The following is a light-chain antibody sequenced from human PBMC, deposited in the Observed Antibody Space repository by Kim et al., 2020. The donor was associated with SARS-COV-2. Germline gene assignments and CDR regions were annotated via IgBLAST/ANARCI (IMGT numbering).Light chain of an antibody. CDR2: VAS. Sequence: SPGERATLSYRATQSVNTDYLSWYQQKPGQAPRLLIYVASRRVTGIPDRFSGSGSGTDFALTISRLEPEDIAVYFCQQNGNAPWTFGEGTKVDIK. CDR1: QSVNTDY. CDR3: QQNGNAPWT. J-gene: IGKJ1*01. V-gene: IGKV3-20*01.